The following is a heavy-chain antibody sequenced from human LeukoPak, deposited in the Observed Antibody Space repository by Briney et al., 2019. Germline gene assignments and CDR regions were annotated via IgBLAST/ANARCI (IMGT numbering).Heavy chain of an antibody. J-gene: IGHJ4*02. D-gene: IGHD3-22*01. CDR2: IYWNDDK. CDR3: AHVAHYDSSGYYYPLFDY. V-gene: IGHV2-5*01. CDR1: GFSLSTSGVG. Sequence: SGPTLVKPTQTLTLTCTFSGFSLSTSGVGVGWIRQPPGKALEWLALIYWNDDKRYSPSLKSRLTITKDTSKNQVVLTMTNMDPVDTVTYYCAHVAHYDSSGYYYPLFDYWGQGTLVTVSS.